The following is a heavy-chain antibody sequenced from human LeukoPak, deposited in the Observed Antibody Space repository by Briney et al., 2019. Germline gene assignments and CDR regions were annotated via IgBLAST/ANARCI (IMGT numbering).Heavy chain of an antibody. V-gene: IGHV3-23*01. CDR1: GFTFSNYV. J-gene: IGHJ4*02. CDR3: AKVGEYSGYDSLGDS. Sequence: GGSLRLSCAASGFTFSNYVMTWVRQAPGKGLEWVSGIGASGGSTYYADSVKGRFTISRDNSKNTLFVQMNSLRAEDTAIYYCAKVGEYSGYDSLGDSWGQGTLVTVSS. D-gene: IGHD5-12*01. CDR2: IGASGGST.